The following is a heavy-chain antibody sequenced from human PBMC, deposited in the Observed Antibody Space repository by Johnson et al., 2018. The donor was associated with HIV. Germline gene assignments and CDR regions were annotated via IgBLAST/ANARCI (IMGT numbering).Heavy chain of an antibody. CDR3: AKGPLYYYDSRLGSGAFDI. CDR2: IGNSGDT. Sequence: VLFVESGGGLVQPGGSLRLSCAASGFIFSNYDMHWVRQAAGNRLEWVSGIGNSGDTFYAESVKGRFTISRANAKNSLYLQMNSLRAGDTAVYYCAKGPLYYYDSRLGSGAFDIWGQGTMVTVSS. V-gene: IGHV3-13*01. D-gene: IGHD3-22*01. CDR1: GFIFSNYD. J-gene: IGHJ3*02.